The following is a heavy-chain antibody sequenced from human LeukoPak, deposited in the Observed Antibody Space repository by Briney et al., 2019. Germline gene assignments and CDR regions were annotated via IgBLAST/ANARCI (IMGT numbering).Heavy chain of an antibody. CDR1: GGSISSYY. D-gene: IGHD6-13*01. J-gene: IGHJ4*02. V-gene: IGHV4-59*08. CDR3: ARHRGSRSFYFDY. Sequence: SETLSLTCTVSGGSISSYYWSWIRQPPGKGLEWIGYIYYSGSTDYNPSLKSRATISVDTSKNQFSLNLTSVTAADTAVYYCARHRGSRSFYFDYWGQGTLVSVSS. CDR2: IYYSGST.